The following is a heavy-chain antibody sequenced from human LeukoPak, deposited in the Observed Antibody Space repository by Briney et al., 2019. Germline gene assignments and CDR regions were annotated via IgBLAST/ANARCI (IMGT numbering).Heavy chain of an antibody. J-gene: IGHJ4*02. D-gene: IGHD6-13*01. CDR1: GYTFTSYG. CDR2: ISAYNGNT. Sequence: VASVKVSCKASGYTFTSYGISWVRQAPGQGLEWMGWISAYNGNTNYAQKLQGRVTMTTDTSTSTAYMELRSLRSDDTAVYCCARAIAALELVPFDYWGQGTLVTVSS. CDR3: ARAIAALELVPFDY. V-gene: IGHV1-18*01.